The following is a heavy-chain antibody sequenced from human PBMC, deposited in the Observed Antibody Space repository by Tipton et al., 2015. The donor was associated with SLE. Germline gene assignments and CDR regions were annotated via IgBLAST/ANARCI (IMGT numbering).Heavy chain of an antibody. V-gene: IGHV3-23*01. Sequence: SLRLSCAASGFTFSSYAMTWIRQAPGKGLEWVASIRGSGVTTYYAESVKGRFTVSRDNAKNSLYLQINSLRAEDTAVYYCGRVGYDLGVDSWGQGTLVTVSS. CDR3: GRVGYDLGVDS. CDR2: IRGSGVTT. J-gene: IGHJ4*02. D-gene: IGHD5-12*01. CDR1: GFTFSSYA.